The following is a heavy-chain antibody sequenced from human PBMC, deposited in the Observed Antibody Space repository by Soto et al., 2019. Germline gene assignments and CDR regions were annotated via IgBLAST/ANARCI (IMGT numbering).Heavy chain of an antibody. J-gene: IGHJ4*02. V-gene: IGHV3-7*03. D-gene: IGHD3-16*01. CDR1: GFTFTDFY. CDR2: IRPDGNVA. CDR3: AGWGGHDNNY. Sequence: EAQLVQSGGGLVQPGGSLRLSCVGSGFTFTDFYMNWVRQAPGKGLEWVANIRPDGNVANYVESVKGRFTTSRDNAKNSLFLQRNSLRSDDTAVYYCAGWGGHDNNYCGQGILVTVSS.